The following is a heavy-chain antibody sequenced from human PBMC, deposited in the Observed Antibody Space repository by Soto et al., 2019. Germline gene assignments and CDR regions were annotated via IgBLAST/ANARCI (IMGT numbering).Heavy chain of an antibody. J-gene: IGHJ6*02. D-gene: IGHD1-26*01. CDR3: AKGGIGGYYYGMDV. Sequence: PGGSLRLSCAASGFTFSSYGMHWVRQAPGKGLEWVAVIWYDGSNKYYADSVKGRFTISRDNSKNTLYLQMNSLRAEDTAVYYCAKGGIGGYYYGMDVWGQGTTVTVSS. CDR2: IWYDGSNK. CDR1: GFTFSSYG. V-gene: IGHV3-33*06.